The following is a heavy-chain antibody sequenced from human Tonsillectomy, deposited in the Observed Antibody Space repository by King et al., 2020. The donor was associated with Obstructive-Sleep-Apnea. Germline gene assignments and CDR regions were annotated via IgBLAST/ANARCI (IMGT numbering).Heavy chain of an antibody. CDR1: GGSISSSSYY. V-gene: IGHV4-39*07. CDR3: AGYSSSWYLNWFDP. J-gene: IGHJ5*02. CDR2: IYYSGST. Sequence: QLQESGPGLVKPSETLSLTCTVSGGSISSSSYYWGWIRQPPGKGLEWIGRIYYSGSTYYNPSLKSRVTISVDTSKNQFSLKLSSVTAADTAGYYCAGYSSSWYLNWFDPWGQGTLVTVSS. D-gene: IGHD6-13*01.